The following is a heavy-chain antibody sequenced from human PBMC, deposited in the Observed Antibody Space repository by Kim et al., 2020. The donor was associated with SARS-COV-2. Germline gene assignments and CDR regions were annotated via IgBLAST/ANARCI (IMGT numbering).Heavy chain of an antibody. Sequence: SETLSLTCTVSGGSISSSSYYWGWIRQPPGKGLEWIGSIYCSGSTYYNPSLKSRVTISVDTSKNQFSLKLSSVTAADTAVYYCARLDLLDDGGVHPWGQG. D-gene: IGHD4-17*01. CDR2: IYCSGST. CDR3: ARLDLLDDGGVHP. J-gene: IGHJ5*02. V-gene: IGHV4-39*01. CDR1: GGSISSSSYY.